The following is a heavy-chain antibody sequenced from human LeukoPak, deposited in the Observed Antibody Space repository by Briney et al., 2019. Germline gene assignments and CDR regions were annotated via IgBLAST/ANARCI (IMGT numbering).Heavy chain of an antibody. J-gene: IGHJ4*02. D-gene: IGHD5-12*01. Sequence: ASVKVSFKASGYTFTVYYMHWVRQAPGQGLEWMGWINPNSGGTNYAQKCQARVTMPSDTSISTAYMELSRLRSDDTAVYYCAREELRGYSGYDYWGQGTLVTVSS. CDR3: AREELRGYSGYDY. CDR1: GYTFTVYY. CDR2: INPNSGGT. V-gene: IGHV1-2*02.